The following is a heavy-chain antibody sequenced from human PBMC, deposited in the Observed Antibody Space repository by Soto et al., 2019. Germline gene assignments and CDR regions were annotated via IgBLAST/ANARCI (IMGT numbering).Heavy chain of an antibody. CDR2: VSYDGINK. V-gene: IGHV3-30*18. CDR3: AKSWSNGVYYFDH. J-gene: IGHJ4*02. Sequence: QVQLVESGGGVVQPGRSLRLSCAASGFTFSSYGMHWVRQAPGKGLEWVTVVSYDGINKYYADSVKGRFTISRDNSKNTVLLQMNRLRPEDTAVYYCAKSWSNGVYYFDHWGQGTLVTVSS. CDR1: GFTFSSYG. D-gene: IGHD3-16*01.